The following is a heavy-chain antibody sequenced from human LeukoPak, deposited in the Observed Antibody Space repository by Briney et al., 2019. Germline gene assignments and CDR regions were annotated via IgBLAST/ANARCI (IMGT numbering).Heavy chain of an antibody. CDR2: IYTSGST. Sequence: SETLSLTCTVSGGSISSGSYYWSWIRQPAGKGLEWIGRIYTSGSTNYNPSLKSRVTVSLGASRNQFSLRLSSVTAADTAVYYCARAYGDPFLFDYWGQGTLVTVSS. V-gene: IGHV4-61*02. CDR1: GGSISSGSYY. CDR3: ARAYGDPFLFDY. J-gene: IGHJ4*02. D-gene: IGHD4-17*01.